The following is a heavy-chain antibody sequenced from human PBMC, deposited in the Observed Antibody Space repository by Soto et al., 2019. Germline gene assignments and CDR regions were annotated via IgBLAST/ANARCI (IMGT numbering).Heavy chain of an antibody. CDR2: IVPIFRTT. CDR1: GDTFSNYA. D-gene: IGHD1-7*01. J-gene: IGHJ3*02. CDR3: AREASAPGTFREDASDI. V-gene: IGHV1-69*12. Sequence: QVQLVQSGAEVKKSGSSVKVACKVSGDTFSNYAINWVRRAPGQGLEWMGAIVPIFRTTNYAQKFQGRVTITADESTITAYMELSMLRSVDTATYYCAREASAPGTFREDASDIWGQGTKVTVSS.